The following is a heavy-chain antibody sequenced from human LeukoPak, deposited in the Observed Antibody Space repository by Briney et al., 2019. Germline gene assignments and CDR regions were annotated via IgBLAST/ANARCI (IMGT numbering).Heavy chain of an antibody. J-gene: IGHJ4*02. D-gene: IGHD5-24*01. CDR3: TRDQMNY. Sequence: GGSLRLSCTASEFTVSRNYMLWVRQAPGKGLEWVSLIFSNGDTHYADSVKGRFTISRDTSKNAVSPQMNSLRVEDTAMYYCTRDQMNYWGQGTLVTVSS. CDR2: IFSNGDT. V-gene: IGHV3-53*01. CDR1: EFTVSRNY.